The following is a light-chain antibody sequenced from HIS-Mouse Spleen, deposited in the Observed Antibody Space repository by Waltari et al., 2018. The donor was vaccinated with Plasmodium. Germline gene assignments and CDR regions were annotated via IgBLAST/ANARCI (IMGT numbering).Light chain of an antibody. CDR2: DAS. Sequence: MMLTQSPATVSLSPGETAILSCRASQSVSSYLAWYQQKPDQAPRLLIYDASNRATGIPARFSGSGSGTDFTLTISSLEPEDFAVYYCQQRSNWPRVLTFGGGTKVEIK. CDR3: QQRSNWPRVLT. V-gene: IGKV3-11*01. J-gene: IGKJ4*01. CDR1: QSVSSY.